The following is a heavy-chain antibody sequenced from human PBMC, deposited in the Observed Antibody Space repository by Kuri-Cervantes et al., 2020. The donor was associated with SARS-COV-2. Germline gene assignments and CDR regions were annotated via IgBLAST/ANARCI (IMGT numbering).Heavy chain of an antibody. Sequence: GESLKISCAASGFTFSSYSMNWVRQAPGKGLEWVSYISSSSGAIYYADSVKGRFTISRDNAKNSLYLQMNSLRDEDTAVYYCAREMGWEAVVGDAFDIWGQGTMVTVSS. CDR2: ISSSSGAI. CDR1: GFTFSSYS. CDR3: AREMGWEAVVGDAFDI. J-gene: IGHJ3*02. D-gene: IGHD1-26*01. V-gene: IGHV3-48*02.